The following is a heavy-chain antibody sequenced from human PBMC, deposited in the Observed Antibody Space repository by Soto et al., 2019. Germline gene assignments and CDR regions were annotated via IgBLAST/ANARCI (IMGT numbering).Heavy chain of an antibody. Sequence: QVQLQESGPGLVKPSQTLSLTCTVSGGSISSGGYYWTWIRQHPGKGLEWIGYMYYSGSTYYNPSLKSRVTISVDTSKNQFSLKLSSVTAADTAVYYWARGALDIVVVPAAHHGFDYWGQGTLVTVSS. CDR2: MYYSGST. D-gene: IGHD2-2*03. V-gene: IGHV4-31*03. CDR3: ARGALDIVVVPAAHHGFDY. J-gene: IGHJ4*02. CDR1: GGSISSGGYY.